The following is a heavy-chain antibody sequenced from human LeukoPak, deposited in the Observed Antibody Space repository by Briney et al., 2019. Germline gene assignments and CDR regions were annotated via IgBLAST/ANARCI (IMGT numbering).Heavy chain of an antibody. J-gene: IGHJ4*02. CDR3: ARYTVTEPDY. D-gene: IGHD4-17*01. CDR2: ISTYNGNT. CDR1: GYTFTSYG. Sequence: ASVKVSCKASGYTFTSYGVSWVRRAPGQGLEWMGWISTYNGNTNYVQKFQGRVTMTRDTSTTTAYMELRSLRSDDTAVYYCARYTVTEPDYWGQGTLVTVSS. V-gene: IGHV1-18*01.